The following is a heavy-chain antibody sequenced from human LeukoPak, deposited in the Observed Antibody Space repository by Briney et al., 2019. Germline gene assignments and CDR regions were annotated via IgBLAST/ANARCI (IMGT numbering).Heavy chain of an antibody. Sequence: GGSLRLSCAASGFTFSIYSMNWVRQAPGKGLEWVSSISSSSSYIYYADSVKGRFTISRDNAKNSLYLQMNSLRAEDTAVYYCARDGGVFGVAYYYYGMDVWGQGTTVTVSS. CDR2: ISSSSSYI. V-gene: IGHV3-21*01. CDR1: GFTFSIYS. D-gene: IGHD3-3*01. J-gene: IGHJ6*02. CDR3: ARDGGVFGVAYYYYGMDV.